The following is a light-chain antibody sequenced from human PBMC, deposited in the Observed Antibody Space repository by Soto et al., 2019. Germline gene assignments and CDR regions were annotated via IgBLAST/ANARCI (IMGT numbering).Light chain of an antibody. CDR3: HSYTSTNTLV. Sequence: QSALTQPASVSGSPGQSITISCTGTSSDVGGYNHVSWYQQHPGKAPKLMIYDVTDRPSGVPNRFSGSKSGNTASLAISGLQAEDEADYYCHSYTSTNTLVFGGGTKLTVL. CDR1: SSDVGGYNH. V-gene: IGLV2-14*03. CDR2: DVT. J-gene: IGLJ2*01.